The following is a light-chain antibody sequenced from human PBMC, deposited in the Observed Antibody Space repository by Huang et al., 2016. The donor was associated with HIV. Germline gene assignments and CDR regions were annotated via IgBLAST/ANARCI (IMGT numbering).Light chain of an antibody. CDR2: EAS. Sequence: DIVMTQTPRSLSVTPGQPASISCKSSQSLLHTEGKTYLSWYLQKPGQSPQLLIDEASNRFSGGPDRFSGSGAATNFTLKVSRVEAEDVGIYYCMQSMEAATFGQGTKVEIK. CDR3: MQSMEAAT. CDR1: QSLLHTEGKTY. J-gene: IGKJ1*01. V-gene: IGKV2D-29*02.